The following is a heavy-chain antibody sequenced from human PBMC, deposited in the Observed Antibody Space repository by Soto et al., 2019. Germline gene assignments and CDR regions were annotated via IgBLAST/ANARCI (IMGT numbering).Heavy chain of an antibody. CDR3: AVARDNYGSGSYHHAVEGY. CDR1: GFTFSSYA. CDR2: ISGSGGST. V-gene: IGHV3-23*01. Sequence: EVQLLESGGGLVQPGGSLRLSCAASGFTFSSYAMSWVRQAPGKGLEWVSAISGSGGSTYYADSVKGRFTISRDNSKNXLXXQMNSLRAGDTAVYYWAVARDNYGSGSYHHAVEGYWGQGPLVTVSS. J-gene: IGHJ4*02. D-gene: IGHD3-10*01.